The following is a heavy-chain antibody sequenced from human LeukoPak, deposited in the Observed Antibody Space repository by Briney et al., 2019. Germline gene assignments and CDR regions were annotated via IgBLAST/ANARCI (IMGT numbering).Heavy chain of an antibody. J-gene: IGHJ4*02. D-gene: IGHD1-20*01. V-gene: IGHV4-39*01. CDR1: GGCIISSYYC. CDR3: ARSNGGLTGYARCFLL. CDR2: IFYSGNT. Sequence: PSETPLTPSSAAGGCIISSYYCWCGIRQPPGRGLEWIGSIFYSGNTYYNPSLKSRVTISVDTSKNQFSLKLRSVSAADTALYYCARSNGGLTGYARCFLLWGRKPLVTVSS.